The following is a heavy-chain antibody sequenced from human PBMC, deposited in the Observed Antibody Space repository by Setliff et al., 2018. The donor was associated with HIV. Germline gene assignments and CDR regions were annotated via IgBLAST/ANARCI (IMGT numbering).Heavy chain of an antibody. CDR1: GGSIRSSSYY. V-gene: IGHV4-39*01. Sequence: SETLSLTCNVSGGSIRSSSYYWGWIRQPPGKGLEWIGTIYYRGSTYYNPSLKSRVTISVDTSKNQFSLKLTSVTAADTAGYYCARHYGAVKSVVTVVAKYFPHWGQGTLVTVSS. CDR3: ARHYGAVKSVVTVVAKYFPH. D-gene: IGHD2-21*02. J-gene: IGHJ1*01. CDR2: IYYRGST.